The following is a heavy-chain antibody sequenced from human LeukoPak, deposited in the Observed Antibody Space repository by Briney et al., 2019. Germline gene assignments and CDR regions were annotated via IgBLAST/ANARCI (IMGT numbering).Heavy chain of an antibody. D-gene: IGHD6-19*01. V-gene: IGHV1-24*01. Sequence: GASVKVSCKVSGYTLTELSMHWVRQAPGKGLEWMGGFDPEDGETIYAQKFQGRVTMTGDTSTDTAYMELSSLRSEDTAVYYCARDVGYSSGTGPGYWGQGTLVTVSS. CDR3: ARDVGYSSGTGPGY. CDR2: FDPEDGET. CDR1: GYTLTELS. J-gene: IGHJ4*02.